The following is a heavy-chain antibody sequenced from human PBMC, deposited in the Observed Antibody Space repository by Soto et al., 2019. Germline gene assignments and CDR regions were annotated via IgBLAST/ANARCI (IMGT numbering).Heavy chain of an antibody. D-gene: IGHD3-3*01. J-gene: IGHJ6*02. Sequence: QLQLQESGPGLVKPSETLSLTCTVSGGSISSSSYYWGWIRQPPGKGLEWIGSIYYSGSTYYNPSLKSRVTISVDTSKNQFSLKLSSVTAADTAVYYCASLTVLRFLEWLPTDGMDVWGQGTTVTVSS. CDR2: IYYSGST. CDR1: GGSISSSSYY. CDR3: ASLTVLRFLEWLPTDGMDV. V-gene: IGHV4-39*01.